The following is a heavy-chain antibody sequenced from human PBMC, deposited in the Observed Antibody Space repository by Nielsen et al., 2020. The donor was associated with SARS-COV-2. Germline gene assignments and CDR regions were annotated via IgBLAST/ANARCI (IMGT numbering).Heavy chain of an antibody. D-gene: IGHD4-23*01. J-gene: IGHJ4*02. CDR3: ARGSTVVPFDY. CDR2: IYYSGST. CDR1: GGSVSSGSYY. V-gene: IGHV4-61*01. Sequence: SETLFLTCTVSGGSVSSGSYYWSWIRQPPGKGLEWIGYIYYSGSTNYNPSLKSRVTISVDTSKNQFSLKLSSVTAADTAVYYCARGSTVVPFDYWGQGTLVTVSS.